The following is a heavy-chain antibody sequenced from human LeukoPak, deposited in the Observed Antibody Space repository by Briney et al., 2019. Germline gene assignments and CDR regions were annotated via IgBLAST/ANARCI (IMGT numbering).Heavy chain of an antibody. CDR1: GFTFSSYD. J-gene: IGHJ4*02. CDR2: IGTAGDT. D-gene: IGHD3-22*01. V-gene: IGHV3-13*04. Sequence: GGSPTVSRAASGFTFSSYDMHWVRQATGKGLEWVSAIGTAGDTYYPGSVKGRFTISIENAKNSLYLQMNSPRAGDTAVYYCARGSYDSRCYILDYWGQGTLVTVSS. CDR3: ARGSYDSRCYILDY.